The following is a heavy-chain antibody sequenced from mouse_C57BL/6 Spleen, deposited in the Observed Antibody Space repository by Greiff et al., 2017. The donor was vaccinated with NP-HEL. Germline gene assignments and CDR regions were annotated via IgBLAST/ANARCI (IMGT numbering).Heavy chain of an antibody. J-gene: IGHJ1*03. CDR2: IDPSDSYT. CDR1: GYTFTSYW. Sequence: QVQLQQPGAELVKPGASVKLSCKASGYTFTSYWMQWVKQRPGQGLEWIGEIDPSDSYTNYNQKFKGKATLTVYTSSSTAYMQLSSLTSEDSAVYYCARWNCYYWYFDVWGTGTTGTVSS. CDR3: ARWNCYYWYFDV. V-gene: IGHV1-50*01.